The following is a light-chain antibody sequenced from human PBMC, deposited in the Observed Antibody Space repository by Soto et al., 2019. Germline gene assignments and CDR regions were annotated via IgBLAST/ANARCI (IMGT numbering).Light chain of an antibody. J-gene: IGKJ5*01. V-gene: IGKV3-11*01. CDR1: QSVDNY. CDR2: DAS. Sequence: EIVLTQSPATLSLSPGEGATLSCRASQSVDNYLAWYQQKPGQAPRLLIYDASKRADGIPARFSGSGSGTDFTLTISSLEPEDFAVYYCKQRRTWPPITFGQGTRLEIK. CDR3: KQRRTWPPIT.